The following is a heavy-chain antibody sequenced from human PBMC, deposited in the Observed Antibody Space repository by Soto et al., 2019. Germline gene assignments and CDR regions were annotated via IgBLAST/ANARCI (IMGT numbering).Heavy chain of an antibody. CDR1: GFTFSSYW. D-gene: IGHD2-15*01. V-gene: IGHV3-74*01. CDR3: VRTSLVVAAATREDY. J-gene: IGHJ4*02. Sequence: EVQLVESGGGLVQPGGSLRLSCAASGFTFSSYWRHWVRQAPGKWLVWVSRINSDGSSTSYADSVKGRFTISRDHAKNTLYLQMNSLRAEDTAVYYCVRTSLVVAAATREDYWGQGTLVTVAS. CDR2: INSDGSST.